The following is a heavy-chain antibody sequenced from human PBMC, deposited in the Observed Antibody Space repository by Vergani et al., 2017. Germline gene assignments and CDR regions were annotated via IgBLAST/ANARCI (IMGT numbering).Heavy chain of an antibody. CDR1: GFTFNHYA. Sequence: EVQLLESGGDLVQPGGSLRLSCAASGFTFNHYAMNWVRQAPGNGLEWVSGISGSGGSTYYAGSVKGRFTISRDSSTNTLYLQMNSLSAGDTAVYYCAKANPRNSGYDYLYYYHAMDVWGQGTTVTVSS. D-gene: IGHD5-12*01. CDR3: AKANPRNSGYDYLYYYHAMDV. J-gene: IGHJ6*02. CDR2: ISGSGGST. V-gene: IGHV3-23*01.